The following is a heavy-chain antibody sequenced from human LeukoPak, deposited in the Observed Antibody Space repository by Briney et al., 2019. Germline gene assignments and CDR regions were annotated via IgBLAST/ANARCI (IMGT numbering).Heavy chain of an antibody. V-gene: IGHV4-34*01. D-gene: IGHD3-10*01. CDR1: GGSFSGYY. Sequence: PSETLSLTCAVYGGSFSGYYWSWIRQPPGKGLEWIGEINHSGSTNYNPSLKSRVTISVDTSKNQFSLKLSSVTAADTAVYYCARLCHGCRGGFQHWGQGTLVTVSS. CDR3: ARLCHGCRGGFQH. CDR2: INHSGST. J-gene: IGHJ1*01.